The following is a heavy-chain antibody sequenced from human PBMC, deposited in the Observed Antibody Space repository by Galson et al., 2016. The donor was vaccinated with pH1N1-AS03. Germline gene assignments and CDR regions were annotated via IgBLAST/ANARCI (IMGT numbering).Heavy chain of an antibody. J-gene: IGHJ6*02. CDR2: IKQDGSEK. V-gene: IGHV3-7*01. CDR1: GFTFSGYW. CDR3: ARVPYSYGMDV. Sequence: SLRLSCAASGFTFSGYWMSWVRQAPGKGLEWVAHIKQDGSEKYYVDSVKGRFTISRDNAKNSLYLRMNSLRAEDTAVYYCARVPYSYGMDVWGQGTTVTASS.